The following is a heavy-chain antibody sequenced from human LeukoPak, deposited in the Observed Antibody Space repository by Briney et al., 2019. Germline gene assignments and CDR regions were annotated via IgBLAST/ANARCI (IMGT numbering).Heavy chain of an antibody. J-gene: IGHJ4*02. CDR2: IRSKAYGGTT. Sequence: QSGGSLRLSCTASGFTFGVSAMSRVRQAPGKGLEWVGFIRSKAYGGTTEYAASVKGRFTISRDDSKSIAYLQMNSLKTEDTAVYYCTRYGGNSFRYWGQGTLVTVSS. D-gene: IGHD4-23*01. V-gene: IGHV3-49*04. CDR3: TRYGGNSFRY. CDR1: GFTFGVSA.